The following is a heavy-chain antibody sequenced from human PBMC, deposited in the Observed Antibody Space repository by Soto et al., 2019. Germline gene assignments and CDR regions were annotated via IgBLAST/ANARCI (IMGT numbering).Heavy chain of an antibody. V-gene: IGHV4-61*01. Sequence: QVQLQESGPGLVKPSETLSLTCTVSGGSVSSATYYWNWIRQPPGKGLEWIGSVYYSGTPNYNPSLKSRVTISMDTSYNRRSLKLRSVTAADTAVYYCARDLYLRTGPWGMDVWGQGTTVTVSS. CDR3: ARDLYLRTGPWGMDV. CDR2: VYYSGTP. CDR1: GGSVSSATYY. D-gene: IGHD3-9*01. J-gene: IGHJ6*02.